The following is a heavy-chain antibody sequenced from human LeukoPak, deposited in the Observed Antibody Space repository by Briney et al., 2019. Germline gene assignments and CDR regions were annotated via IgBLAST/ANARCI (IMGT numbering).Heavy chain of an antibody. Sequence: ASVKVSCKASGYTFTGYYMHWVRQAPGQGLEWMGIINPSGGSTSYARKFQGRVTMTRDTSTSTVYMELSSLRSEDTAVYYCARGDDSSGYYYLYAFDMWGQGTMVTVSS. CDR3: ARGDDSSGYYYLYAFDM. J-gene: IGHJ3*02. CDR1: GYTFTGYY. V-gene: IGHV1-46*01. CDR2: INPSGGST. D-gene: IGHD3-22*01.